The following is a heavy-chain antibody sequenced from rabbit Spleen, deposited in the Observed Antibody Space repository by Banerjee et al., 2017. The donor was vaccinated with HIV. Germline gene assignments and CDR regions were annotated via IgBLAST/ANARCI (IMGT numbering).Heavy chain of an antibody. D-gene: IGHD4-2*01. Sequence: QEQLVESGGGLVKPEGSLKLSCTASGFSFSNKAVMCWVRQASGKGLEWIGCIYIGDAYTRYASWAKGRFTFSKTSSTTVTLQMTSLTVADTATYFCARYLNSGWDDILWGQGTLVTVS. CDR1: GFSFSNKAV. CDR3: ARYLNSGWDDIL. J-gene: IGHJ3*01. V-gene: IGHV1S45*01. CDR2: IYIGDAYT.